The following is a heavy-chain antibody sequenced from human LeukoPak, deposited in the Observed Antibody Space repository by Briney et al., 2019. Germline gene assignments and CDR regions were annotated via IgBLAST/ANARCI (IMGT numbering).Heavy chain of an antibody. D-gene: IGHD1-1*01. Sequence: SETLSLTCTVSGVSISSSWYYWGWIRQPPGKGLEWIGSIYYSGSTYYNPSLKRRVTISVNTSKNPFSLKRSPGTPASTALYYCASLNGGFDLGGRGTLVSVSS. CDR2: IYYSGST. CDR3: ASLNGGFDL. V-gene: IGHV4-39*01. J-gene: IGHJ5*02. CDR1: GVSISSSWYY.